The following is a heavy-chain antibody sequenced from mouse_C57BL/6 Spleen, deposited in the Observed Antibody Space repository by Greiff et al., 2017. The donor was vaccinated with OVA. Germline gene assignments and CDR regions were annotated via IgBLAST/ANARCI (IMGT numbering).Heavy chain of an antibody. Sequence: VQLQQSGAELVRPGASVTLSCKASGYTFTDYEMHWVKQTPVHGLEWIGAIDPEPGGTAYNQKFKGKAILTADKSSSTAYMELRSLTSEDSAVYYCTRSGDYDGYYFDDWGQGTTLTVAS. CDR2: IDPEPGGT. CDR3: TRSGDYDGYYFDD. CDR1: GYTFTDYE. J-gene: IGHJ2*01. V-gene: IGHV1-15*01. D-gene: IGHD2-4*01.